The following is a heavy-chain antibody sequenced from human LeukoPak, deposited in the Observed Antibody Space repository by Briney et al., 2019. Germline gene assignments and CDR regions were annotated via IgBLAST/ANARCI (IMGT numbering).Heavy chain of an antibody. D-gene: IGHD5-18*01. CDR3: ARDPLFNGYSYGFFDY. CDR1: GYSFTGYY. J-gene: IGHJ4*02. V-gene: IGHV1-46*01. Sequence: ASVKVSCKASGYSFTGYYMHWVRQAPGQGLEWMGIINPSGGSTSYAQKFQGRVTMTRDTSTSTVYMELSSLRSEDTAVYYCARDPLFNGYSYGFFDYWGQGTLVTVSS. CDR2: INPSGGST.